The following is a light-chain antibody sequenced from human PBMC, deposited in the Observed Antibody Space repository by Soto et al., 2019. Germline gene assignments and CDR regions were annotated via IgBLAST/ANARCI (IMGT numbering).Light chain of an antibody. J-gene: IGKJ4*01. CDR1: QSVSSN. Sequence: EIVMTQSPATLSVSPGERATLSCRASQSVSSNLAWYQQKPGQAPMLLIYGASTRATGIPARFSGSGSGTDFTLTISSLQSEDFAVYYCQQYNNWPLTVGGGTKVEIK. CDR2: GAS. CDR3: QQYNNWPLT. V-gene: IGKV3-15*01.